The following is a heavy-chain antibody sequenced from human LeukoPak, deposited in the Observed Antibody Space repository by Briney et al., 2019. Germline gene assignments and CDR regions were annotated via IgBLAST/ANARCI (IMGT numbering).Heavy chain of an antibody. Sequence: GGSLRLSCAASGFTFNDYAMSWVRQTPGKGLEWVSTISSSGANTYYADSAMGRFTISRDHSKNTLYLQMNSLRAEDTAVYYCARDTRYSYYFDYWGQGTLVTVSS. D-gene: IGHD5-18*01. CDR3: ARDTRYSYYFDY. CDR1: GFTFNDYA. CDR2: ISSSGANT. V-gene: IGHV3-23*01. J-gene: IGHJ4*02.